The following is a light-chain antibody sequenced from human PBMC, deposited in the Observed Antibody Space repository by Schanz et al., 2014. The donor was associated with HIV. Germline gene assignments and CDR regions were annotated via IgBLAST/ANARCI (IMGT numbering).Light chain of an antibody. Sequence: QSALTQPASVSGSPGQSITISCTGTSSDVGGYNSLPWYQHHPGKAPKLMIYDVNNRPSGASNRFSGSKSGNTASLTISGLQAEDEADYYCSSYTTSGSLVFGGGTQLTVL. CDR1: SSDVGGYNS. V-gene: IGLV2-14*03. CDR3: SSYTTSGSLV. J-gene: IGLJ3*02. CDR2: DVN.